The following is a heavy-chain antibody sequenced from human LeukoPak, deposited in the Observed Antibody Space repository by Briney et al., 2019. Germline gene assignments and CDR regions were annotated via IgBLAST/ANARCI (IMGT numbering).Heavy chain of an antibody. CDR3: ARAVVVVASTDFDY. D-gene: IGHD2-15*01. V-gene: IGHV4-34*01. CDR1: GGSFSGYY. Sequence: SETLSLTCAVYGGSFSGYYWSWIRQPPGKGLEWIGEINHSGSTNYNPSLKSRVTISVDTSKNQFSLKLSSVTAADTAVYYCARAVVVVASTDFDYWAREPWSPSPQ. J-gene: IGHJ4*02. CDR2: INHSGST.